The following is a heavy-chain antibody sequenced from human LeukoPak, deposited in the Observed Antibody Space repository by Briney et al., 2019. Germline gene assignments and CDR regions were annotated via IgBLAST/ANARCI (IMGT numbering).Heavy chain of an antibody. Sequence: GGSLRLSCAASGFSFSTYSMTWVRQAPGKGPEWVSSISSTSAHVYYADSVRGRFTISRDNAKNSLYLQMDSLRAEDTAIYYCAKVAGSVALAADYWGQGTLVTVSS. CDR2: ISSTSAHV. J-gene: IGHJ4*02. V-gene: IGHV3-21*04. CDR1: GFSFSTYS. CDR3: AKVAGSVALAADY. D-gene: IGHD6-19*01.